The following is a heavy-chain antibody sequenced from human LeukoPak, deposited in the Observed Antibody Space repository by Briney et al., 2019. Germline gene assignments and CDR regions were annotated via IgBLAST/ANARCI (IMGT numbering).Heavy chain of an antibody. Sequence: GGSLRLSCAASGYTFSSYNMNWVRQAPGKRLEWVSSITSSRSSVYYADSVKGRFTISRDNAKNSLYLQMNSLRAEDTAVYYCARGAAAATFDYWGQGTLVTVSS. J-gene: IGHJ4*02. D-gene: IGHD6-13*01. CDR1: GYTFSSYN. V-gene: IGHV3-21*01. CDR2: ITSSRSSV. CDR3: ARGAAAATFDY.